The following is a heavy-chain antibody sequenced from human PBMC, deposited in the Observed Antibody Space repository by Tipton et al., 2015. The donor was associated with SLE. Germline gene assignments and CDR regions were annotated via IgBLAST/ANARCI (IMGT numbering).Heavy chain of an antibody. V-gene: IGHV4-61*02. CDR1: GGSISSGTYY. CDR3: ARAGYESSDAFDI. D-gene: IGHD3-22*01. CDR2: IYTSGST. J-gene: IGHJ3*02. Sequence: TLSLTCTVSGGSISSGTYYWSWIRQPAGKGLEWIGRIYTSGSTNYNPSLKSRVTTLVDTSRNQFSLKLSSVTAADTAVYYCARAGYESSDAFDIWGQGTMVTVSS.